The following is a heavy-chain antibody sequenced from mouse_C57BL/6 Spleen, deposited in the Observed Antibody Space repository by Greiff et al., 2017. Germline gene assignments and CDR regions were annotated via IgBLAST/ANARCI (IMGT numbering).Heavy chain of an antibody. Sequence: EVKLVESGGGLVQPGESLKLSCESNEYEFPSHDMSWVRKTPENRLELVAALNSDGGSAYYPDTMERRFIISRGNTKKTLYLQMSSLRSEDTALYYCARQSGSSDWYFDVWGTGTTVTVSS. J-gene: IGHJ1*03. V-gene: IGHV5-2*03. CDR1: EYEFPSHD. CDR3: ARQSGSSDWYFDV. D-gene: IGHD1-3*01. CDR2: LNSDGGSA.